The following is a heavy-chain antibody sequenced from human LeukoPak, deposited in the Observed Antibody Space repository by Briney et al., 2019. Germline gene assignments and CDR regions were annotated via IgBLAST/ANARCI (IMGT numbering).Heavy chain of an antibody. CDR3: ARRVGANDY. D-gene: IGHD1-26*01. J-gene: IGHJ4*02. V-gene: IGHV4-39*01. CDR1: GGTISSSSYY. CDR2: IYYSGST. Sequence: SETLSLTCTVSGGTISSSSYYWGWIRQPPGKGLEWIGSIYYSGSTYYNPSLKSRVTISVDTSKNQFSLKLSSVTAVDTAVYYCARRVGANDYWGQGTLVTVSS.